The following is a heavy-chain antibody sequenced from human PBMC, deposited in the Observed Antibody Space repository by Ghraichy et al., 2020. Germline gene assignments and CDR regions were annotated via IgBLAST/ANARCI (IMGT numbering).Heavy chain of an antibody. Sequence: LSLTCDASGFTFSDYSMHWVRQAPGKGLLWVSRADEGARITDYADSVRGRFTISRDNAKNTLYLHMNSLRVEDTAMYFCVRDRAGRGGYWGQGTRVTVSS. CDR3: VRDRAGRGGY. D-gene: IGHD6-19*01. V-gene: IGHV3-74*01. J-gene: IGHJ4*02. CDR2: ADEGARIT. CDR1: GFTFSDYS.